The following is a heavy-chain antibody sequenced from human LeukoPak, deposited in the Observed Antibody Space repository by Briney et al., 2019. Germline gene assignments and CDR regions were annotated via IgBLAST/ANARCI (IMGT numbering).Heavy chain of an antibody. V-gene: IGHV1-69*05. CDR1: GRTFTSYA. D-gene: IGHD4-17*01. CDR2: IIPIFGTA. Sequence: SVNVCCKASGRTFTSYAISWVRQAPGQGNEWMGGIIPIFGTANYAQKFQGRVTITTDESTSTAYMELSSLRSEDTAVYYCATTVTKSSTGVAFDIWGQGTMVTVSS. J-gene: IGHJ3*02. CDR3: ATTVTKSSTGVAFDI.